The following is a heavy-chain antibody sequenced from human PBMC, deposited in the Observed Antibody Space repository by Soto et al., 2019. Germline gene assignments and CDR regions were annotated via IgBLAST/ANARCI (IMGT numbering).Heavy chain of an antibody. CDR3: ANRLFLFGGEDWVGP. CDR1: GFSLSTSGVG. J-gene: IGHJ5*02. D-gene: IGHD3-10*02. V-gene: IGHV2-5*01. Sequence: QITLKESGPTLVNPTQTLTLTCTFSGFSLSTSGVGVGWIRQPPGKALEWLAVIYWNEDKHFSPSLKSRLTIVKEHFKNQVVLTLTKVDPVDTATYFFANRLFLFGGEDWVGPWGPGTLVTVSS. CDR2: IYWNEDK.